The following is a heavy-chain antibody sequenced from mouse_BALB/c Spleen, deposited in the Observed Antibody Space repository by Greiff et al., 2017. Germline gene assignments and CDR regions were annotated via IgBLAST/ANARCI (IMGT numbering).Heavy chain of an antibody. J-gene: IGHJ2*01. V-gene: IGHV5-6*01. CDR3: ARQDYGYGDY. CDR2: ISSGGSYT. Sequence: EVKLVESGGDLVKPGGSLKLSCAASGFTFSSYGMSWVRQTPDKRLEWVATISSGGSYTYYPDSVKGRFTISRDNAKNTLYLQMSSLKSEDTAMYYCARQDYGYGDYWGQGTTLTVSS. CDR1: GFTFSSYG. D-gene: IGHD1-2*01.